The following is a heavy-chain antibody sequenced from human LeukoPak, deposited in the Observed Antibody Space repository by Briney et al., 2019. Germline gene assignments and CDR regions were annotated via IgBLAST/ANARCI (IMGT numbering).Heavy chain of an antibody. CDR3: AKGWRGYDYPYYFDY. CDR2: ISASAGPT. V-gene: IGHV3-23*01. J-gene: IGHJ4*02. Sequence: GGSPRLSCVASGFTLKNAWMSWVRQAPGKGLEWVSAISASAGPTYYADSVKGRFTISRDNSKNTLYLQMNSLRAEDTAVYYCAKGWRGYDYPYYFDYWGQGTLVTVSS. D-gene: IGHD5-12*01. CDR1: GFTLKNAW.